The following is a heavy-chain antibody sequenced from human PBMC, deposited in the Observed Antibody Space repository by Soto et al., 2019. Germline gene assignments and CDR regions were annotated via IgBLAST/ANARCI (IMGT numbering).Heavy chain of an antibody. V-gene: IGHV3-33*01. J-gene: IGHJ6*02. CDR1: GFTFSSYG. Sequence: GGSLRLSCAASGFTFSSYGMHWVRQAPGKGLEWVAVIWYDGSNKYYADSVKGRFTISRDNSKNTLYLQMNSLRAEDTAVYYCARDPGDIRLYYYYGMDVWGQGTTVTVSS. CDR2: IWYDGSNK. D-gene: IGHD2-15*01. CDR3: ARDPGDIRLYYYYGMDV.